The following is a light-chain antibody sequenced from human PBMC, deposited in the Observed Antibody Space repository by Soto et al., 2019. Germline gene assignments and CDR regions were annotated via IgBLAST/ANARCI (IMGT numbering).Light chain of an antibody. V-gene: IGKV3-11*01. CDR1: QSVSSY. CDR3: QQRSNWPHT. J-gene: IGKJ5*01. Sequence: EIVLTHSAATLSLSPGERSTLSCRASQSVSSYLAWYQHKPGQAPRLLIYDTSNRATGIPARFSGSGSGTDFTLTISSLEPEDFAVYYCQQRSNWPHTFGQGTRLEIK. CDR2: DTS.